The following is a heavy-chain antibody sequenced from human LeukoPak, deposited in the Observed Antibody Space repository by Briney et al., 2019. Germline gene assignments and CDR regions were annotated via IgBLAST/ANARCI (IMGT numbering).Heavy chain of an antibody. J-gene: IGHJ5*01. CDR3: VSPKTNGWFDS. CDR2: INHSGST. D-gene: IGHD2-8*01. Sequence: SETLSLTCAVYGGSFSGYYWSWIRQPPGKGLEWIGEINHSGSTNYNPSLKSRVTITIDTSKNQFSLKLRSVTAADTAVYYCVSPKTNGWFDSWGQGSLVTVSS. CDR1: GGSFSGYY. V-gene: IGHV4-34*01.